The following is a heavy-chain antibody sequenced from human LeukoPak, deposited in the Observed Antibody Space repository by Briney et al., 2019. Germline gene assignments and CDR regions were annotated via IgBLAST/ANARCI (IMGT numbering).Heavy chain of an antibody. D-gene: IGHD3-3*01. J-gene: IGHJ4*02. CDR3: ARDLRSPTY. CDR2: IKEDGSDK. Sequence: GGSLRLSCAASGFSFRSFWMSWVRQAPGKGLEWVASIKEDGSDKYYVDSVKGRFTISRDNAKNSLYLQMNSLRAEDTAVYYCARDLRSPTYWGQGTLVTVSS. V-gene: IGHV3-7*05. CDR1: GFSFRSFW.